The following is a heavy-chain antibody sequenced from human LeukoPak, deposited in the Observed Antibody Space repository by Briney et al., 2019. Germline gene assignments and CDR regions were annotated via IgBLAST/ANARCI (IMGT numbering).Heavy chain of an antibody. Sequence: GGSLRLSCAASGFTVSSNYMSWVRQAPGKGLEWVSVIYSGGSTYYSDSVKGRFTISRDNSKNTLYLQMNSLRAEDTAVYYCLTRSTDYWGQGTLVTVSS. CDR2: IYSGGST. J-gene: IGHJ4*02. CDR1: GFTVSSNY. CDR3: LTRSTDY. V-gene: IGHV3-53*01. D-gene: IGHD3-9*01.